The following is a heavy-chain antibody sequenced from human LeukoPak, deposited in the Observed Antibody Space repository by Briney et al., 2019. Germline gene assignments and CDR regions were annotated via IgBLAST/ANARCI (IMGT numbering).Heavy chain of an antibody. J-gene: IGHJ6*02. V-gene: IGHV4-31*03. CDR3: ASGRITIFGEAYYYYGMDV. D-gene: IGHD3-3*01. CDR2: IYYSGST. CDR1: GGSISSGGYY. Sequence: PSETLSLTCTVSGGSISSGGYYWSWIRQHPGKGLEWIGYIYYSGSTYYNPSLKSRVTISVDTSKNQFSLKLSSVTAADTAVYYCASGRITIFGEAYYYYGMDVWGQGTTVTVSS.